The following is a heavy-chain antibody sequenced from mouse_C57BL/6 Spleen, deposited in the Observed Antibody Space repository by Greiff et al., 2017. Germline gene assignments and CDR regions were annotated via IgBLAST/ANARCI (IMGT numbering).Heavy chain of an antibody. CDR2: IRNKANGYTT. J-gene: IGHJ3*01. V-gene: IGHV7-3*01. D-gene: IGHD2-1*01. Sequence: EVKLVESGGGLVQPGGSLSLSCAASGFTFTDYYMSWVRQPPGKALEWLGFIRNKANGYTTEYSASVKGRFTISRDNSQSILYLQMNALRAEDSATYYCARYNYGNSFADWGQGTLVTVSA. CDR3: ARYNYGNSFAD. CDR1: GFTFTDYY.